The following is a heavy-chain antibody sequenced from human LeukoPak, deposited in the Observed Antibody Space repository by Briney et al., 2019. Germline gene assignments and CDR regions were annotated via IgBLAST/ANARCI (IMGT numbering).Heavy chain of an antibody. D-gene: IGHD4-23*01. J-gene: IGHJ4*02. Sequence: SETLSLTCTVSGGSISSGDYYWGWIRQPPGKGLEWIASIYYSGSTYYNPSLKSRVTISVDTSKNQFSLKLSSVTAADTAVYYCASDYGGNTGNFDYWGRGTLVTVSS. CDR2: IYYSGST. CDR3: ASDYGGNTGNFDY. V-gene: IGHV4-39*07. CDR1: GGSISSGDYY.